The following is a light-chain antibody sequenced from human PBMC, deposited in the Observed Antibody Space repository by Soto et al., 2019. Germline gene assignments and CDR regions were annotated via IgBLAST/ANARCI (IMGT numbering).Light chain of an antibody. Sequence: QSALTQPASVSGSPGQSITISCTGTSSDIGSYHLVSWYQQHPGKAPKVVIYEGAKRPSGVSSRFSGSKSGNTASLTISGLQAEDEADYYCCSYAGSYTFVVFGGGTKLTVL. CDR1: SSDIGSYHL. CDR3: CSYAGSYTFVV. J-gene: IGLJ2*01. CDR2: EGA. V-gene: IGLV2-23*03.